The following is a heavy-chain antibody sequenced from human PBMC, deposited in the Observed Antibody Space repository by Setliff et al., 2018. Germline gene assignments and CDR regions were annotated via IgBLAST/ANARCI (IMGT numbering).Heavy chain of an antibody. Sequence: GASVKVSCKASGYTFTDYGVTWVRQAPGQGLEWVGWISPYTGKAYYAPKFQGRVSLTTDTSTSTAYMEVKSLTSDDPAVYYCARLVRYCTRTSCQRTPGAEYWGQGTLVTVSS. V-gene: IGHV1-18*01. J-gene: IGHJ4*02. CDR3: ARLVRYCTRTSCQRTPGAEY. CDR1: GYTFTDYG. D-gene: IGHD2-2*01. CDR2: ISPYTGKA.